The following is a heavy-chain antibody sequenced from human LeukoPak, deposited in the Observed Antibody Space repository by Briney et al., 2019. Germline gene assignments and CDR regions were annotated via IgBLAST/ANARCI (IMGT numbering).Heavy chain of an antibody. Sequence: GGSLRLSCAASGFTFSSYEMNWVRQAPGKGLEWVSYISSSGSTIYYADSVKGRFTISRDNAKNSLYLQMNSLRAEDTAVYYCARDRPGDDILTGYHNPLDYWGQGTLVTVSS. CDR1: GFTFSSYE. CDR2: ISSSGSTI. J-gene: IGHJ4*02. CDR3: ARDRPGDDILTGYHNPLDY. D-gene: IGHD3-9*01. V-gene: IGHV3-48*03.